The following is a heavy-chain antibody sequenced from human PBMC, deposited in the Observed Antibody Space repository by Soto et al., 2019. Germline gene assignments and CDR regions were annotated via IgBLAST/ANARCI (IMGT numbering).Heavy chain of an antibody. J-gene: IGHJ6*03. CDR1: GFTFSSYG. CDR3: AKVGYDYRYGTYYYYYYMDV. D-gene: IGHD4-4*01. CDR2: ISYDGSNK. V-gene: IGHV3-30*18. Sequence: GGSLRLSCAASGFTFSSYGMHWVRQAPGKGLEWVAVISYDGSNKYYADSVKGRFTISRDNSKNTLYLQMNSLRAEDTAVYYCAKVGYDYRYGTYYYYYYMDVWGKGTTVTVSS.